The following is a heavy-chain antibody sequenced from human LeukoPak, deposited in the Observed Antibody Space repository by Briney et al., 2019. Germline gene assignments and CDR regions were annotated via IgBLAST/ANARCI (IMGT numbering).Heavy chain of an antibody. J-gene: IGHJ3*02. CDR2: IMPMFGKT. Sequence: GASVKVSCKASGGTFSSYDISWVRQAPGQGLEWMGGIMPMFGKTNYAQKFQGRVTTTADKATSTAYMELSSLRAEDTAVYYCAKPARTDAFDIWGQGTMVTVSS. D-gene: IGHD1-14*01. CDR1: GGTFSSYD. CDR3: AKPARTDAFDI. V-gene: IGHV1-69*06.